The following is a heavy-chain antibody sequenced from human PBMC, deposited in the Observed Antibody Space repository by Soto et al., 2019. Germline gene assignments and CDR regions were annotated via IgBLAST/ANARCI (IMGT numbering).Heavy chain of an antibody. CDR1: GGPFSGYY. V-gene: IGHV4-34*01. J-gene: IGHJ4*02. Sequence: SETLSLTCALYGGPFSGYYWTWIRQPPGKGLEWIGEINHSGSTNYNPSLKSRVTMSVDTSKNQFSRNPSSLTPPDTAVYYTERTSGSFPLAYWGQGTVVTGSS. D-gene: IGHD6-25*01. CDR3: ERTSGSFPLAY. CDR2: INHSGST.